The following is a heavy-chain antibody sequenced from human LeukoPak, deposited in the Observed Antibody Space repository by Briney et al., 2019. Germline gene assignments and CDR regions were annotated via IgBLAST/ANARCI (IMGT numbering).Heavy chain of an antibody. CDR2: ISYDGSNK. CDR3: ARKPEEFTVTRRYFDY. J-gene: IGHJ4*02. D-gene: IGHD4-17*01. CDR1: GFTFSSYA. V-gene: IGHV3-30-3*01. Sequence: GGSLRLSCAASGFTFSSYAMHWVRQAPGKGLEWVAVISYDGSNKYYADSVKGRFTISRDNSKNTLYLQMNSLRAEDTAVYYCARKPEEFTVTRRYFDYWGQGTLVTVSS.